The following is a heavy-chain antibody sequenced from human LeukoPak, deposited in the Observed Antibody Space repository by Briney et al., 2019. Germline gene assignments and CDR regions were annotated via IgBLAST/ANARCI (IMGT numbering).Heavy chain of an antibody. D-gene: IGHD6-13*01. J-gene: IGHJ4*02. CDR2: INPNSGGT. CDR3: ARADSSSWPSWAYSSMGPYY. CDR1: GYTFTGYY. Sequence: GASVKVSCKASGYTFTGYYMHWVRQAPGQGLEWTGWINPNSGGTNYAQKFQGRVTMTRDTSISTAYMELSRLRSDDTAVYYCARADSSSWPSWAYSSMGPYYWGQGTLVTVSS. V-gene: IGHV1-2*02.